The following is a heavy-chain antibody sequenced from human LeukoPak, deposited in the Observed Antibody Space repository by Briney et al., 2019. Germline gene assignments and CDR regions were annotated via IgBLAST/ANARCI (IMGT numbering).Heavy chain of an antibody. CDR2: IKQDGSQR. J-gene: IGHJ4*02. CDR3: ARDDGSSSFTY. Sequence: PGGSLRLSCAASGFTFSDYWMDWLRQAPGRGLERVASIKQDGSQRGYVDSVKGRFTISRDNAKNSLYLQMNSLRVDDTAVYYCARDDGSSSFTYWGQGALVTVSS. V-gene: IGHV3-7*01. CDR1: GFTFSDYW. D-gene: IGHD3-10*01.